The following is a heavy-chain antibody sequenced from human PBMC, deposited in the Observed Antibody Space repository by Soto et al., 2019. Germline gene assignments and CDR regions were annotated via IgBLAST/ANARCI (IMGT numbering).Heavy chain of an antibody. CDR1: GASISGFY. J-gene: IGHJ5*02. V-gene: IGHV4-4*07. D-gene: IGHD1-1*01. CDR3: VRDGTKTLRDWFDP. CDR2: IYATGTT. Sequence: LSLTCTVSGASISGFYWSWIRKSAGKGLEWIGRIYATGTTDYNPSLKSRVMMSVDTSKKQFSLKLGSVTAADTAVYYCVRDGTKTLRDWFDPWGQGISVTVSS.